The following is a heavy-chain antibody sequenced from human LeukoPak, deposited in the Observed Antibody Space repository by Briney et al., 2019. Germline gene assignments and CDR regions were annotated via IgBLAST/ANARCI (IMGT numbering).Heavy chain of an antibody. CDR3: ARGNRAVGVDS. Sequence: ASVKVSCKASGYTFTSYAMNWVRQAPGQGLEWMGWINTNTGNPMYAQGSTGRFVFSLDTSVSTAYLQISSLKTEDTAVYFCARGNRAVGVDSWGQGTLVTVSS. D-gene: IGHD6-19*01. V-gene: IGHV7-4-1*02. CDR1: GYTFTSYA. J-gene: IGHJ4*02. CDR2: INTNTGNP.